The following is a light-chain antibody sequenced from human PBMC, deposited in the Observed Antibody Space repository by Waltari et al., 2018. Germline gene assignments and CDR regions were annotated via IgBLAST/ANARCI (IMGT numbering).Light chain of an antibody. CDR2: GAS. CDR1: QSVSSS. J-gene: IGKJ4*01. CDR3: QQYSNWLT. V-gene: IGKV3-15*01. Sequence: EIVLTQSPATLSLSPGERATLSCTASQSVSSSLAWYQQKPGQAPSLLIFGASSRATVIPDRFSGSGSVTDFTLTISSLEPEDFAVYYCQQYSNWLTFGGVTEVEIK.